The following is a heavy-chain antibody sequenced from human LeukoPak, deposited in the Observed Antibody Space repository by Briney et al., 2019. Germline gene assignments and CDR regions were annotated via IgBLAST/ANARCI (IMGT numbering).Heavy chain of an antibody. CDR2: ISDDGSNK. CDR3: AKASDYSNSLFDY. V-gene: IGHV3-30*04. Sequence: GGSLRLSCVASGFTFSSYALHWVRQAPGKGLEWVAVISDDGSNKYYADSVKGRFTISRDNSKNTLYLQMNSLRAEDTAVYYCAKASDYSNSLFDYWGQGTLVTVSS. CDR1: GFTFSSYA. J-gene: IGHJ4*02. D-gene: IGHD4-11*01.